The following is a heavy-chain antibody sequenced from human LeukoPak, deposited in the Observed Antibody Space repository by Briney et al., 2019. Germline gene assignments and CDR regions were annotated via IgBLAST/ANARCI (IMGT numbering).Heavy chain of an antibody. J-gene: IGHJ4*02. CDR3: AKLDQLLYLGRFDY. V-gene: IGHV3-23*01. Sequence: GRSLRLSCAASGFTFSSYAMHWVRQAPGKGLEWVSAISGSGGSTYYADSVKGRFTISRDNSKNTLYLQMNSLRAEDTAVYYCAKLDQLLYLGRFDYWGQGTLVTVSS. D-gene: IGHD2-2*02. CDR1: GFTFSSYA. CDR2: ISGSGGST.